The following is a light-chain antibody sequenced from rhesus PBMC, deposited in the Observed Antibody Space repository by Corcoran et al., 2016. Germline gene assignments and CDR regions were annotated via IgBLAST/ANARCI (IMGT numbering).Light chain of an antibody. Sequence: DIQMTQSPSSLSASVGDRVTITCRASQGITNDLAWYQQKPGENSKLLIYEASSLQSGIPSLFSGSGSGTDFTLTISSLQSEDFATYYWQHYYSTPWTFGQGTKVEIK. CDR1: QGITND. V-gene: IGKV1-25*01. J-gene: IGKJ1*01. CDR2: EAS. CDR3: QHYYSTPWT.